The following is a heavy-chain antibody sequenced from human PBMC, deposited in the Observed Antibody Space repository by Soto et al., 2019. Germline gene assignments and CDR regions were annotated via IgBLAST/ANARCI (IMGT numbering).Heavy chain of an antibody. V-gene: IGHV4-4*02. CDR2: IYHSWST. D-gene: IGHD1-7*01. Sequence: QVQLQESGPGLVKPSGTLSLTCAVSSGSISSSNWWSWVRQPPGKGLEWIGEIYHSWSTNYNPSLKCPVTISVDKATTQFSLKLSSVTAADTAVYYCARYNWNSGYYYYYYMDVWGKGTTVTVSS. CDR1: SGSISSSNW. CDR3: ARYNWNSGYYYYYYMDV. J-gene: IGHJ6*03.